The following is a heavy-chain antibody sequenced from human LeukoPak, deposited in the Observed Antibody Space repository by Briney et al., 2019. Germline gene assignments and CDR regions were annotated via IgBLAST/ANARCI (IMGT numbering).Heavy chain of an antibody. CDR2: MNPNSGNT. CDR3: AREPHIYPRYSSAY. V-gene: IGHV1-8*02. CDR1: GYTFTSYD. J-gene: IGHJ4*02. Sequence: ASVKVSCKASGYTFTSYDINWVRQATGQGLEWMGWMNPNSGNTGYAQKFQGRVTMTRNTSISTAYTELSSLRSEDTAVYYCAREPHIYPRYSSAYWGQGTLVTVSS. D-gene: IGHD6-19*01.